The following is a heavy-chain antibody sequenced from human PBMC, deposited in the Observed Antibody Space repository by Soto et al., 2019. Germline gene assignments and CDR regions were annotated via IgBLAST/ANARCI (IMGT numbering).Heavy chain of an antibody. CDR3: ARSHVDTAMVTDY. V-gene: IGHV3-9*01. J-gene: IGHJ4*02. D-gene: IGHD5-18*01. Sequence: VQLVESGGGLVQPGRSLRLSCAASGFTFDDYAMHWVRQAPGKGLEWVSGISWNSGSIGYADSVKGRFTISRDNAKNSLYLQMNSLRAEDTALYYCARSHVDTAMVTDYWGQGTLVTVSS. CDR1: GFTFDDYA. CDR2: ISWNSGSI.